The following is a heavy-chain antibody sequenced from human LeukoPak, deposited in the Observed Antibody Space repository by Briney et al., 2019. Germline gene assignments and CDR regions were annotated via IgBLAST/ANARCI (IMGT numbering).Heavy chain of an antibody. CDR2: IYHSGSI. V-gene: IGHV4-38-2*02. Sequence: PSETLSLTCTVSGYSIRSGYYWGWIRQPPGKGLEWIGSIYHSGSIYHKPSLKSRVTISVDTSKNQFSLKLSSVTAADTAVYYCARLGSFNYYDSSGYYSYYFDYWGQGTLVTVSS. D-gene: IGHD3-22*01. J-gene: IGHJ4*02. CDR3: ARLGSFNYYDSSGYYSYYFDY. CDR1: GYSIRSGYY.